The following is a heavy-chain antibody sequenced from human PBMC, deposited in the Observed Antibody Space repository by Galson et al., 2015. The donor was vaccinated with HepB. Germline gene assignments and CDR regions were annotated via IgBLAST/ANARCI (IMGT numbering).Heavy chain of an antibody. CDR1: GFTFSTYA. V-gene: IGHV3-30*04. CDR2: TSYDGNSK. Sequence: SLRLSCAASGFTFSTYAVHWVRQAPGKGLEWVALTSYDGNSKYYVDSVKGRFSISRDNSKNTLYLQMNSLRAEDTAIYYCARDAAYYHNYYGMDVWGQGTTVTVSS. CDR3: ARDAAYYHNYYGMDV. J-gene: IGHJ6*02.